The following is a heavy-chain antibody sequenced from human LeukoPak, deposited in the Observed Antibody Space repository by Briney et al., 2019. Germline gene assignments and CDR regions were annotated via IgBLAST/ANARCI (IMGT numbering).Heavy chain of an antibody. V-gene: IGHV4-31*03. CDR2: IYYSGST. CDR1: GGSISSGGYY. CDR3: ARENHYDYVWGSYRLAGAFDI. Sequence: SETLSLTCTVSGGSISSGGYYWSWIRQHPGKGLEWIGYIYYSGSTYYNPSLKSRVTISVDTSKNQFSLKLSSVTAADTAVYYCARENHYDYVWGSYRLAGAFDIWGQGTMVTVSS. J-gene: IGHJ3*02. D-gene: IGHD3-16*02.